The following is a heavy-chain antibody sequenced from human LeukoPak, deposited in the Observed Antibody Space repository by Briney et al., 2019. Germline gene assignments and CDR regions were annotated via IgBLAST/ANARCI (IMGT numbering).Heavy chain of an antibody. J-gene: IGHJ4*02. V-gene: IGHV4-38-2*01. CDR1: GYSITSGYY. D-gene: IGHD4-17*01. CDR3: ARRFYGVGFAY. Sequence: PSETLSLTCAVSGYSITSGYYWGWIRQPPGKGLEWIGSVYHTGNTYYNPSLKSRVTISIDTSKNQFSLRLSSVTAADTAVYYCARRFYGVGFAYWGQGPLVTVSS. CDR2: VYHTGNT.